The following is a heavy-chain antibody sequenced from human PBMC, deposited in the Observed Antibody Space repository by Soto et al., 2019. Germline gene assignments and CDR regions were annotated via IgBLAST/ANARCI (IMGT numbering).Heavy chain of an antibody. D-gene: IGHD3-16*01. V-gene: IGHV3-23*01. CDR3: TKHFPSKKNHRRWADAFHI. CDR1: GFTFSNYA. J-gene: IGHJ3*02. CDR2: VTGRSSST. Sequence: EVRLLESGGGLVQPGGSLRLSCVASGFTFSNYAMSWVRQAPGKGLEWVSVVTGRSSSTYYADSVEGRFIISRDNSRNTMFLQKNSLEGEDSAVYYCTKHFPSKKNHRRWADAFHIWGQGTILTVSS.